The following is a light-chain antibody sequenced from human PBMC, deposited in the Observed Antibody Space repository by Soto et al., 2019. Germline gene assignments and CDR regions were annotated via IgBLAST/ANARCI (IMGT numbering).Light chain of an antibody. V-gene: IGLV2-14*03. CDR3: SSYTSSSTLYV. J-gene: IGLJ1*01. CDR1: SSDVGGYNY. CDR2: DVS. Sequence: QSALTQPASVSGSPGQSIIISCTGTSSDVGGYNYVSWYQQHPGKAPKLMIYDVSNRPSGVSYRFSGSKSGNTASLTISGLQAEDEADYYCSSYTSSSTLYVFGTGTKLTVL.